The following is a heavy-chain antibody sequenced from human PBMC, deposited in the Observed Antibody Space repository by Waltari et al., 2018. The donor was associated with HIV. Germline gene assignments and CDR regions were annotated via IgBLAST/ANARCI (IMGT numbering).Heavy chain of an antibody. J-gene: IGHJ6*02. CDR2: GGCRGGST. D-gene: IGHD6-13*01. CDR1: GFTFSNYG. V-gene: IGHV3-23*01. CDR3: VKEHQYSHSWYSYYGMDV. Sequence: EVQVLESGGALVQPGGSLRLSCAASGFTFSNYGMSWVRQAPGKGMELVSTGGCRGGSTYYADSVSCRFTVSRDKSKNTLYLQMNSLRAEDTAVYFCVKEHQYSHSWYSYYGMDVWGQGTTVTVS.